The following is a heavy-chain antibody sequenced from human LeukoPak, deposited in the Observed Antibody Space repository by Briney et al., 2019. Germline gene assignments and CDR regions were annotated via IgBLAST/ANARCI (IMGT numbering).Heavy chain of an antibody. J-gene: IGHJ3*02. Sequence: PSETLSLTCTVSGGSISSYYWSWFRQPPGKGLEWIGYIYYSGSTNYNPSLKSRVTISVDTSKNQFSLKLSSVTAADTAVYYCARGRYCSGGSCYSADAFDIWGQGTMVTVSS. CDR3: ARGRYCSGGSCYSADAFDI. D-gene: IGHD2-15*01. CDR1: GGSISSYY. V-gene: IGHV4-59*01. CDR2: IYYSGST.